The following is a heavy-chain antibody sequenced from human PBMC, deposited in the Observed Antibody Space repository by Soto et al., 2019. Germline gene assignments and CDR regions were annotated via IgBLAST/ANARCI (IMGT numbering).Heavy chain of an antibody. J-gene: IGHJ4*02. CDR2: IFSNDEK. Sequence: QVTLKESGPVLVKPTETLTLTCTVSGFSLSNARMGVSWIRQPPGKALEWLAHIFSNDEKSYSTSLKSRLTISKDTSKSPVVLTMTNMDPVDTATYYCARRHSSGWYYFDYWGQGTLVTVSS. V-gene: IGHV2-26*01. D-gene: IGHD6-19*01. CDR1: GFSLSNARMG. CDR3: ARRHSSGWYYFDY.